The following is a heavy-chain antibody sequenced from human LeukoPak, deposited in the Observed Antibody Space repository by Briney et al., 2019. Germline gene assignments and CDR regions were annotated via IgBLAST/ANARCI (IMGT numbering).Heavy chain of an antibody. CDR1: ASTFDDYA. D-gene: IGHD5-24*01. J-gene: IGHJ4*02. Sequence: SLRLSCVASASTFDDYAMHWVWQAPGKGLEWVSGISWNSGSIDYADSVKGRFTISRDNAKKSLYLQMNSLRAEDTALYYCAKAPRHGYNLNYFDSWGQGTLVTVSS. CDR3: AKAPRHGYNLNYFDS. V-gene: IGHV3-9*01. CDR2: ISWNSGSI.